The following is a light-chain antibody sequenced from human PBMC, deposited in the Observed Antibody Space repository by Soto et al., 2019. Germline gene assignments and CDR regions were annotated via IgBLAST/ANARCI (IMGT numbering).Light chain of an antibody. CDR2: DVS. Sequence: QSALTQPASVSGSPGQSITISCTGTSSDVGGYNYVSWYQQRPGKVPKLMINDVSNRPSGVSNRFSGSKSGNTASLTISGLQAEDEADYYCSSYTSSSTVVFGGGTKVTVL. J-gene: IGLJ2*01. V-gene: IGLV2-14*01. CDR1: SSDVGGYNY. CDR3: SSYTSSSTVV.